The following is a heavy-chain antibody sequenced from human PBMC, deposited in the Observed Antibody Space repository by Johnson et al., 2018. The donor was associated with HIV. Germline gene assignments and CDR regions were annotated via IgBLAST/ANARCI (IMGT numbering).Heavy chain of an antibody. CDR1: GFKFDDNY. CDR3: STVWRNEGRHSFDG. Sequence: QVQLVESGGALVKPGGSLRLSCAASGFKFDDNYMAWIRQSPGKGLEWVSYISSSGGTTHNADSVKGRFAISRNNADNSLYLQMNSLRVEDTALYFFSTVWRNEGRHSFDGWGLGTMVTGSS. CDR2: ISSSGGTT. V-gene: IGHV3-11*04. J-gene: IGHJ3*01. D-gene: IGHD1-1*01.